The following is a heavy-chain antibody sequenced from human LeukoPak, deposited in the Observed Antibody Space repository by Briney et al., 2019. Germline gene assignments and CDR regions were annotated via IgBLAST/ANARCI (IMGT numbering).Heavy chain of an antibody. J-gene: IGHJ4*02. CDR1: GFAFSSDA. V-gene: IGHV3-30*04. Sequence: GGSLRLSCSASGFAFSSDAMHWVRQAPGRGLEWLAVISDDGSNEDYAESVRGRFTISRDHPKRTLFLQINSLRPEDTGVYYCARDLVYSSGWYAGELDHWRLGPLVIVSS. CDR3: ARDLVYSSGWYAGELDH. CDR2: ISDDGSNE. D-gene: IGHD6-19*01.